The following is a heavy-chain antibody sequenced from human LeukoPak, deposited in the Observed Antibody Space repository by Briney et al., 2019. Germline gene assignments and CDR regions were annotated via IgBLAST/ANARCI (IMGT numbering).Heavy chain of an antibody. CDR1: GYTFTSYY. CDR3: ARLGPEYYYDSSGDYYYYYMDV. J-gene: IGHJ6*03. Sequence: GASVKVSCKASGYTFTSYYMHWVRQAPGQGLAWMGIINPSGGSTSYAQKFQDRVTMTRDTSTSTVYMELSSLRSEDTAVYYCARLGPEYYYDSSGDYYYYYMDVWGKGTTVTVSS. D-gene: IGHD3-22*01. V-gene: IGHV1-46*01. CDR2: INPSGGST.